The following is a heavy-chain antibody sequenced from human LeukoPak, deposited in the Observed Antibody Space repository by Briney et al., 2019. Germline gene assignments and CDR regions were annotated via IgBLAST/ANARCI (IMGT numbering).Heavy chain of an antibody. J-gene: IGHJ5*02. V-gene: IGHV1-46*01. D-gene: IGHD3-3*01. CDR1: GYTFTSYY. Sequence: ASVKVSCKASGYTFTSYYIHWVRQAPGQGLEWMGVINPSGGSTSYAQRFQGRVTMTEDTSTDTAYMELSSLRSEDTAVYYCATATQPTYDFWRGWFDPWGQGTLVTVSS. CDR2: INPSGGST. CDR3: ATATQPTYDFWRGWFDP.